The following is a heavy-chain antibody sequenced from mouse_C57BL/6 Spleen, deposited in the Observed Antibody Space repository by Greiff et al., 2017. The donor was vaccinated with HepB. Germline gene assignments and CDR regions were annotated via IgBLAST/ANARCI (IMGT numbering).Heavy chain of an antibody. CDR3: ARGGLTGYYAMDY. J-gene: IGHJ4*01. D-gene: IGHD4-1*01. V-gene: IGHV5-4*01. CDR1: GFTFSSYA. Sequence: VVESGGGLVKPGGSLKLSCAASGFTFSSYAMSWVRQTPEKRLEWVATISDGGSYTYYPDNVKGRFTISRDNAKNNLYLQMSHLKSEDTAMYYCARGGLTGYYAMDYWGQGTSVTVSS. CDR2: ISDGGSYT.